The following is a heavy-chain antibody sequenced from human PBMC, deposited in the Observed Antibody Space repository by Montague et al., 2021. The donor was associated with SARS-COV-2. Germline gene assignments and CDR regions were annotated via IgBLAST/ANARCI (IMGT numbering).Heavy chain of an antibody. V-gene: IGHV4-4*02. CDR3: ARTGAYDHFDY. Sequence: SETLSLTCTVSGGSVNSTNWWRWVRQPPGKGLEWIAEVYRTGGTMFSPSFRSRVTLSIDRSKNLFSLNLNSVTVADTAVYYCARTGAYDHFDYWGPGTLVIVSS. D-gene: IGHD5-12*01. CDR2: VYRTGGT. CDR1: GGSVNSTNW. J-gene: IGHJ4*02.